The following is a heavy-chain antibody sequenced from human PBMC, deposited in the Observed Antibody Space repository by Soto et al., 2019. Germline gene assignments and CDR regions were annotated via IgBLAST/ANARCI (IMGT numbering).Heavy chain of an antibody. Sequence: EVQLVESGGGLTEPGGSLRLSCAASGFTFSTYWMHWVRQAPGEGLVWVSRIKPDGSSASYADSVKGRFTISRDNAKNTLYLQMNSLRGEDTAGYYCAGGGEYSDYALDSWAQGTLVTASS. CDR3: AGGGEYSDYALDS. CDR1: GFTFSTYW. V-gene: IGHV3-74*01. CDR2: IKPDGSSA. J-gene: IGHJ4*02. D-gene: IGHD5-12*01.